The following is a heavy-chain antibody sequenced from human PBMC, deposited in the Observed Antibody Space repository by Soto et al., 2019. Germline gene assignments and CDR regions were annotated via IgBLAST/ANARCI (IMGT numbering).Heavy chain of an antibody. Sequence: GASVKVSCKASGYTFTTYGISWVRQAPGQGLEWMGWISAYNGSTNFAQKLQGRVTMTTDTSTSTAYMELRSLRSDDTAVYYCARWVEYSSGWYEELYFDYWGQGTLVTVSS. CDR1: GYTFTTYG. V-gene: IGHV1-18*01. D-gene: IGHD6-19*01. CDR2: ISAYNGST. J-gene: IGHJ4*02. CDR3: ARWVEYSSGWYEELYFDY.